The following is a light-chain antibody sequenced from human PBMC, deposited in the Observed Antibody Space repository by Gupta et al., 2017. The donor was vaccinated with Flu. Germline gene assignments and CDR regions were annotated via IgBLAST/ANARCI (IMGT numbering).Light chain of an antibody. Sequence: ITITCTGTSSDVGSYNFVSWYQQLTGKATKFLIYEVSNRPSGVSDRFSGSKCGNTASLTXSXLQTEDXADYYCCSFTTTSAVVFGAGTRVTVL. V-gene: IGLV2-14*01. J-gene: IGLJ1*01. CDR3: CSFTTTSAVV. CDR1: SSDVGSYNF. CDR2: EVS.